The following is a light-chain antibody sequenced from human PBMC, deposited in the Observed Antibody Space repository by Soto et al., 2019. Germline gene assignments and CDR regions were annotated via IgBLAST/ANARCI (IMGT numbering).Light chain of an antibody. CDR3: HHYGSSLSIT. CDR2: GAS. Sequence: DSVLTQSPGTLSLSPGERATLSCRASQSVSSNYLAWYQHKPGQAPRLLIYGASSRATGIPDRFSGSGSGTNFTLTISRLEPEDFEVYYCHHYGSSLSITFGQGTRLEIK. CDR1: QSVSSNY. V-gene: IGKV3-20*01. J-gene: IGKJ5*01.